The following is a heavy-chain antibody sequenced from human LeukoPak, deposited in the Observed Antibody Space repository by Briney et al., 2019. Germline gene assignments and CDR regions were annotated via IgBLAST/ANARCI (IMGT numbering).Heavy chain of an antibody. V-gene: IGHV3-23*01. CDR3: AKRYGSGQKRGAFDI. J-gene: IGHJ3*02. Sequence: PGGSLRLSCAASGFTFSSYAMSWVRQAPGKGLEWVSAISGSGGSTYYADSVKGRFTISRDNSKTTLYLQMNSLRAEDTAVYYCAKRYGSGQKRGAFDIWGQGTMVTVSS. CDR2: ISGSGGST. D-gene: IGHD3-10*01. CDR1: GFTFSSYA.